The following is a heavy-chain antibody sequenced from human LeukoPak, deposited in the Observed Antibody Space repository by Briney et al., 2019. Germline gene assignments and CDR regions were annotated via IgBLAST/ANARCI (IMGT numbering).Heavy chain of an antibody. Sequence: SVKVSCKASGGTFISYANSWVRQAPGQGLECMGRIIPILGIANYAQKFQGRVTITADKSTSTAYMELSSLRSEDTAVYYCARDGVTTNAFDIWGQGTMVTVSS. J-gene: IGHJ3*02. CDR3: ARDGVTTNAFDI. D-gene: IGHD1-1*01. V-gene: IGHV1-69*04. CDR2: IIPILGIA. CDR1: GGTFISYA.